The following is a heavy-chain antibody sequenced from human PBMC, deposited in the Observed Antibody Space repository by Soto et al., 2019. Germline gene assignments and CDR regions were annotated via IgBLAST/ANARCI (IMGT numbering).Heavy chain of an antibody. CDR3: ARVVMTTVPASYYYGMDV. V-gene: IGHV1-69*18. J-gene: IGHJ6*02. CDR2: IIPFIGTA. D-gene: IGHD4-4*01. Sequence: QVQLVQSGAEVKKPGSSVTVSCKASGGTFSSYAISWVRQAPGQGLEWMGRIIPFIGTANYAQKFQGRVAITAAESTSTDYMELTSLRSEDTAVYYCARVVMTTVPASYYYGMDVWGQGTTVTVSS. CDR1: GGTFSSYA.